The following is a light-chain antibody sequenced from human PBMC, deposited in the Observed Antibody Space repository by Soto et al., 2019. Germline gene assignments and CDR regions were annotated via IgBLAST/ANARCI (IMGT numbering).Light chain of an antibody. J-gene: IGLJ1*01. CDR3: CSYVGATTYV. Sequence: QSVLTQPPSASGSLGQSVTISCTGTSSDVGHYNYVSWYQQHPGKAPKFMIYEVSKRPSGVPDRFSGSKSGNTASLTVSGLQAEDEADYYCCSYVGATTYVFGSGTKLTVL. CDR1: SSDVGHYNY. V-gene: IGLV2-8*01. CDR2: EVS.